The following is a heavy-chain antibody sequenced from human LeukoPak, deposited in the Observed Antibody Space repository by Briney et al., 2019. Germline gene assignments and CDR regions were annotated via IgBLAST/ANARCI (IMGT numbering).Heavy chain of an antibody. V-gene: IGHV4-59*01. Sequence: SETLSLTCTVSGGSISTYYWSWIRQPPGKGLEWIGYIYYSGSTNYNPSLKSRVTISVDTSKNQFSLKLSSVTAADTAVYYCARDSGYEFDYWGLGTLVTVSS. CDR3: ARDSGYEFDY. CDR2: IYYSGST. J-gene: IGHJ4*02. D-gene: IGHD5-12*01. CDR1: GGSISTYY.